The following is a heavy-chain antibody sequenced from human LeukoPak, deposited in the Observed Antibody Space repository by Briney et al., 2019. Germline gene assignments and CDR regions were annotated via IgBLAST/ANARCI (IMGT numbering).Heavy chain of an antibody. Sequence: GGSLRLSCAASGFTFDDYAMHWVRQAPGKGLEWVAVISYDGSNKYYADSVKGRFTISRDNSKNTLYLQMNSLRAEDTAVYYCAKCVDIVALDYWGQGTLVTVSS. V-gene: IGHV3-30*18. CDR2: ISYDGSNK. CDR1: GFTFDDYA. CDR3: AKCVDIVALDY. D-gene: IGHD5-12*01. J-gene: IGHJ4*02.